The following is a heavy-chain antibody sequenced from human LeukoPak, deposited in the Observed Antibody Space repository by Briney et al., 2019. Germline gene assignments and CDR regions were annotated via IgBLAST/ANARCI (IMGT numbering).Heavy chain of an antibody. D-gene: IGHD6-19*01. CDR2: INHSGST. Sequence: KPSETLSLTCAVYGGSFSGYYWGWIRQPPGKGLEWIGEINHSGSTNYNPSLKSRVTISVDKSKNQFSLKLSSVTAADTAVYYCARGFPVAGHDYWGQGTLVTVSS. CDR3: ARGFPVAGHDY. CDR1: GGSFSGYY. J-gene: IGHJ4*02. V-gene: IGHV4-34*01.